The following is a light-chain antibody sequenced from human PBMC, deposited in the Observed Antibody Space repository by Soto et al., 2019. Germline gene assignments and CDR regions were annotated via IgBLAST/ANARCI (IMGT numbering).Light chain of an antibody. CDR2: DAS. CDR1: QSVSVW. J-gene: IGKJ1*01. CDR3: QQYNGYSTWT. V-gene: IGKV1-5*01. Sequence: DIQLTQSPSTLSASVGDRITLTCRASQSVSVWLAWYQQIPGKAPKILIFDASRLATGVPSRFSGSGSGTEFSLTISGLQPDDFATYYFQQYNGYSTWTFGQGTRVETK.